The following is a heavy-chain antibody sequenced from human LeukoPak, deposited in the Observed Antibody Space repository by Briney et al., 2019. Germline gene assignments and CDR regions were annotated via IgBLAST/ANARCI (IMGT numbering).Heavy chain of an antibody. CDR3: ARGSSWYHFDY. CDR2: ISSSGSTI. CDR1: GFTFSDYY. D-gene: IGHD6-13*01. Sequence: GGSLRLSCAASGFTFSDYYMSWIRQAPGKGLEWVSYISSSGSTIYYADSVKGRFTISRDNSKNTLYLQMNSLRAEDTAVYYCARGSSWYHFDYWGQGTLVTVSS. J-gene: IGHJ4*02. V-gene: IGHV3-11*04.